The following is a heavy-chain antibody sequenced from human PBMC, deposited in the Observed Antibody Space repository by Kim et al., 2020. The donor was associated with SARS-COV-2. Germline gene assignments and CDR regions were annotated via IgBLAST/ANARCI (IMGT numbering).Heavy chain of an antibody. CDR1: GFTFSSYA. CDR3: ARGGDGNWFDP. J-gene: IGHJ5*02. Sequence: GGSLRLSCAASGFTFSSYAMHWVRQAPGKGLEWVAVISYDGSNKYYADSMKGRFTISRDNSKNTLYLQMNSLRAEDTAVYYCARGGDGNWFDPWGQGTLV. D-gene: IGHD3-16*01. CDR2: ISYDGSNK. V-gene: IGHV3-30*04.